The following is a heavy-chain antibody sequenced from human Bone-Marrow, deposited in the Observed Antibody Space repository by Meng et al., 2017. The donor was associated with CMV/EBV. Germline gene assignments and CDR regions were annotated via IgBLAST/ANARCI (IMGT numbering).Heavy chain of an antibody. J-gene: IGHJ6*02. Sequence: ASVKVSCKASGYTFTAHYFHWVRQAPGQGLEWMGWINPNSGGTNYAQKFQGRVTMTRDTSISTAYMELSRLRSDDTAVYYCARDQLGYCSSTSCYLGDYYYGMDVWGQGTTVTVSS. CDR1: GYTFTAHY. CDR3: ARDQLGYCSSTSCYLGDYYYGMDV. V-gene: IGHV1-2*02. D-gene: IGHD2-2*01. CDR2: INPNSGGT.